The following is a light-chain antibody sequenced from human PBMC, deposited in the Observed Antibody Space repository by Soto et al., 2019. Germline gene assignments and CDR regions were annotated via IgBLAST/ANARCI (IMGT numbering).Light chain of an antibody. Sequence: IVLTQSPGTLSLSPGEGATLSCRASQSISIYSLAWYQQKPGQAPRLLICGASSRATGIPDRFSGSGSGTDFTLSISSLESEDFAVYYCHYGNSPPLTFGQGTKVDIK. CDR3: HYGNSPPLT. CDR1: QSISIYS. J-gene: IGKJ1*01. CDR2: GAS. V-gene: IGKV3-20*01.